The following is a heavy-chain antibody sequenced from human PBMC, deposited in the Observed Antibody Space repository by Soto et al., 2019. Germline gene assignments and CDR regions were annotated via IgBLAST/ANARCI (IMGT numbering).Heavy chain of an antibody. CDR1: GGSISSGGSF. Sequence: QVPLQESGPGLVKPSQTLSLTCTVSGGSISSGGSFWSWIRQHPGKGLEWIGDINDSGSTYSNPSLKSRVTISVDTSKNQFSLKLSAVTAADTAVYYCAIDILLWVGELPPRAHDAFDIWGQGTMVTVSS. V-gene: IGHV4-31*03. J-gene: IGHJ3*02. CDR2: INDSGST. D-gene: IGHD3-10*01. CDR3: AIDILLWVGELPPRAHDAFDI.